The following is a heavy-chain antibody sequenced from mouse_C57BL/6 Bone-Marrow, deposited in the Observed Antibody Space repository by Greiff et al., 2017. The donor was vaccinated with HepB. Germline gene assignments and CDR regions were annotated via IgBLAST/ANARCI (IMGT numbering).Heavy chain of an antibody. Sequence: LQESGAELVRPGASVKLSCKASGYTFTDYYINWVKQRPGQGLEWIARIYPGSGNTYYNEKFKGKATLTAEKSSSTAYMQLSSLTSEDSAVYFCAREGWLLRLTYWGQGTLVTVSA. CDR3: AREGWLLRLTY. J-gene: IGHJ3*01. CDR1: GYTFTDYY. D-gene: IGHD1-2*01. V-gene: IGHV1-76*01. CDR2: IYPGSGNT.